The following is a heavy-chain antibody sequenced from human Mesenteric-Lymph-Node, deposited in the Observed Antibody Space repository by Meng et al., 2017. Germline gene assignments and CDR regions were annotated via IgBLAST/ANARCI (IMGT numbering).Heavy chain of an antibody. J-gene: IGHJ4*02. D-gene: IGHD5-12*01. CDR1: GFTFSNYA. CDR3: AKGTAIRSGYTREYDN. CDR2: ISNSGDTT. V-gene: IGHV3-23*01. Sequence: GESLKISCAASGFTFSNYAMSWVRQAPGKGLEWVSVISNSGDTTYYADSVKGHFTISRDNTKNTLWLQMNSLRVGDTAIYFCAKGTAIRSGYTREYDNWGQGTLVTVSS.